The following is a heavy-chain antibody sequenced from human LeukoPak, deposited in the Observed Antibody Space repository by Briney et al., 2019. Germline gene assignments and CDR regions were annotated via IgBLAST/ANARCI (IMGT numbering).Heavy chain of an antibody. Sequence: SETLSLTCTVSGGSISSSNYYWGWIRQPPGKGLEWIGSIYYSGSTYYNPSLKSRVTISVDTSKNQFSLKLSSVTAADTAVYYCARDPRRDFTRLSYFQHWGQGTLVTVSS. V-gene: IGHV4-39*07. D-gene: IGHD3-3*01. CDR1: GGSISSSNYY. J-gene: IGHJ1*01. CDR2: IYYSGST. CDR3: ARDPRRDFTRLSYFQH.